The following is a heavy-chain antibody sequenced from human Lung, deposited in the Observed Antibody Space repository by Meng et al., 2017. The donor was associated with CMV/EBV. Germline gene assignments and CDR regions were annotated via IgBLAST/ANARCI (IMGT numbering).Heavy chain of an antibody. Sequence: SXTXXLTXXISGDSVSSNSAAWNWIRQSPSRGLEWLGRTYYRSKWYDDYAMAVKSRITINPDTSKNQFSLQLNSVTPEDTAVYYCARDYYDSGAYYYTEEYYHGLDVWGQGXTVTVSS. J-gene: IGHJ6*02. V-gene: IGHV6-1*01. D-gene: IGHD3-22*01. CDR1: GDSVSSNSAA. CDR3: ARDYYDSGAYYYTEEYYHGLDV. CDR2: TYYRSKWYD.